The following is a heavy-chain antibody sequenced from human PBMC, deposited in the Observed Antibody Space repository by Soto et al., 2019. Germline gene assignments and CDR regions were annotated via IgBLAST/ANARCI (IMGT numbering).Heavy chain of an antibody. CDR3: VRGWLFLHGCFDH. D-gene: IGHD3-22*01. CDR2: ISAYNGNT. CDR1: GYTFLSYG. Sequence: APVKVFCKASGYTFLSYGISWVRQAPGQELEWMGWISAYNGNTNYAQKLQGRVTMTTDTSTSTAYMELRSLISDDTAVCYCVRGWLFLHGCFDHSGQGTVVT. J-gene: IGHJ5*02. V-gene: IGHV1-18*04.